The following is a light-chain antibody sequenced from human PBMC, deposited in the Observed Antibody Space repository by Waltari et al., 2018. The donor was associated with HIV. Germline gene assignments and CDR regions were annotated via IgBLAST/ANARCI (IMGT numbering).Light chain of an antibody. J-gene: IGLJ1*01. CDR1: SSDIGAYNS. V-gene: IGLV2-14*03. Sequence: QSALTQPASVSGSPGQSITISCTGSSSDIGAYNSVSWYQQHPDKAPKLILYDVTNRPSGVSDRVSVSKSGNTASLTISGLQADDEADYYCKSKRSSSTPSVFGTGTKVAVL. CDR2: DVT. CDR3: KSKRSSSTPSV.